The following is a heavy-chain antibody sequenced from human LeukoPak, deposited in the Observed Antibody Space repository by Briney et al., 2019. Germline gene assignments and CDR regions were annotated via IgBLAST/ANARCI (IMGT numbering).Heavy chain of an antibody. CDR3: AKVHVTVATITWGAFDI. D-gene: IGHD5-12*01. Sequence: GGSLRLSCAASGFTFSSYGMNWVRQAPGKGLEWVSYISRSNTMYYADSVKGRFTISRDNAKNSLYLQMKSLRAEDTAVYYCAKVHVTVATITWGAFDIWGQGTMVTVSS. J-gene: IGHJ3*02. V-gene: IGHV3-48*04. CDR1: GFTFSSYG. CDR2: ISRSNTM.